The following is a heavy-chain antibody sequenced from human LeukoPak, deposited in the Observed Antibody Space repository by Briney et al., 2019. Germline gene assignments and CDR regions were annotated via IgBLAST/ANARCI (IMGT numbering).Heavy chain of an antibody. J-gene: IGHJ3*02. Sequence: LPGGSLRLSCEASGFTFSSHSMNWVRQAPGKRLEWVSYIGHSGSPTHYADSVKGRFTISRDNAKNSLYLQMNSLRVEDTAVYYCARDQRPFCGSDCYCAIDIWGQGTLVTVSS. CDR2: IGHSGSPT. V-gene: IGHV3-48*04. CDR1: GFTFSSHS. D-gene: IGHD2-21*01. CDR3: ARDQRPFCGSDCYCAIDI.